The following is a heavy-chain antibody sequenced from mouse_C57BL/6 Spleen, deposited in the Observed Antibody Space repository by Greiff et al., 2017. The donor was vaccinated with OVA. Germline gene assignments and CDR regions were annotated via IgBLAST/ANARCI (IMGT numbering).Heavy chain of an antibody. J-gene: IGHJ2*01. CDR3: SRRELGRGSRDY. V-gene: IGHV8-8*01. CDR2: IWWDDDK. CDR1: GFSLSTVGLG. Sequence: QVTLKESGPGILQPSQTLRLTCSFPGFSLSTVGLGVGWIRQPSGKGLEWLAHIWWDDDKNYNPALKSRLTISMNTSKNQVFLKNANVDTADTATYYCSRRELGRGSRDYWGQGTTLTVSS. D-gene: IGHD4-1*01.